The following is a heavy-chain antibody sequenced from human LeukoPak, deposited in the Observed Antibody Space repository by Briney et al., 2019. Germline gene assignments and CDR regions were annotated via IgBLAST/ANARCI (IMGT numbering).Heavy chain of an antibody. D-gene: IGHD3-3*01. CDR1: GFTFSSYG. CDR2: IWYDGSNK. CDR3: ARGAFYDFWSGYLWYYYGMDV. Sequence: GGSLRLSCAASGFTFSSYGMHWVRQAPGKGLEWVAVIWYDGSNKYYADSVKGQFTISRDNSKNTLYLQMNSLRAEDTAVYYCARGAFYDFWSGYLWYYYGMDVWGQGTTVTVSS. V-gene: IGHV3-33*01. J-gene: IGHJ6*02.